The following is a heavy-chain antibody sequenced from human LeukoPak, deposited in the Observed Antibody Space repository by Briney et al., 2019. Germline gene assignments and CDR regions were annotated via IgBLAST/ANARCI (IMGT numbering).Heavy chain of an antibody. CDR1: GFPFSNYW. V-gene: IGHV3-7*01. J-gene: IGHJ4*02. D-gene: IGHD6-13*01. CDR3: ARDSRTAPGTMDY. Sequence: GGSLRLSCAVSGFPFSNYWMSWVRQAPGKGLEWVANIKQDGSDRHYVDSVKGRFTISRDNAKNSLYPQMNSLRAEDTAVYYCARDSRTAPGTMDYWGQGTLVTVSS. CDR2: IKQDGSDR.